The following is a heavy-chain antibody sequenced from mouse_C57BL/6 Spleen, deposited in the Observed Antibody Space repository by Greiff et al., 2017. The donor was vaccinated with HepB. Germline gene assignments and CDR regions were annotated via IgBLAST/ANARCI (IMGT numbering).Heavy chain of an antibody. CDR3: AIIYDLYYFDY. CDR2: ISSGSSTI. Sequence: EVMLVESGGGLVKPGGSLKLSCAASGFTFSDYGMHWVRQAPEKGLEWVAYISSGSSTIYYADTVKGRFTISRDNAKNTLFLQMTSLRSEDTAMYYCAIIYDLYYFDYWGQGTTLTVSS. J-gene: IGHJ2*01. V-gene: IGHV5-17*01. D-gene: IGHD2-3*01. CDR1: GFTFSDYG.